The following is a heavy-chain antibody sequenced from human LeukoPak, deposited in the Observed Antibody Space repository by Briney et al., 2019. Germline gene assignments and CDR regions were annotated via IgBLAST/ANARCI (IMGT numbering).Heavy chain of an antibody. V-gene: IGHV3-23*01. CDR2: IRGNGET. Sequence: GGSLRLSCAASGLSFSSFAMSWVRQGPARGLEWVSSIRGNGETLYADSVKGRFTLSSDSSRNTVYFQLNDLRVEDTAIYYCAKASWVSSTDAVRWGQGTLVTVSS. D-gene: IGHD3-16*01. J-gene: IGHJ4*02. CDR1: GLSFSSFA. CDR3: AKASWVSSTDAVR.